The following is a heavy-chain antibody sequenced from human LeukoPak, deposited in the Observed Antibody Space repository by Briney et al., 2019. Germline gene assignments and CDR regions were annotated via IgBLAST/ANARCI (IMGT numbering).Heavy chain of an antibody. Sequence: GGSLRLSCAASGFTFSTSVMSWVRQVPGKGLEWVSTLNRDGTRTYYSLSSSGRFIVSRDNSMNTLYLQMNGLRADDTAVYYCARDRGGYSTDFNFWGQGTLVTVTS. J-gene: IGHJ4*02. CDR2: LNRDGTRT. D-gene: IGHD6-13*01. CDR3: ARDRGGYSTDFNF. V-gene: IGHV3-23*01. CDR1: GFTFSTSV.